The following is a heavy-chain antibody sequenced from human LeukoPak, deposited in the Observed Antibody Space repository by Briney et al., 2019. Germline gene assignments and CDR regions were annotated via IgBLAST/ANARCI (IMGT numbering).Heavy chain of an antibody. CDR2: INHSGST. J-gene: IGHJ4*02. D-gene: IGHD5-12*01. V-gene: IGHV4-34*01. CDR1: GGSFSGYY. CDR3: ASGYSGYGGWDFDY. Sequence: SDTLSLTCAVYGGSFSGYYLSWIRQPPGQGLEWIGEINHSGSTNYNPTLNKRVTISVDTSKNQFSLKLSSVTAADTAVYYCASGYSGYGGWDFDYWGQGTLVTVSS.